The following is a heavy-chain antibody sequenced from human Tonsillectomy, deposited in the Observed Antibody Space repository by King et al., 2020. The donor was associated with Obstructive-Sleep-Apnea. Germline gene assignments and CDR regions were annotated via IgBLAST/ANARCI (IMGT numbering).Heavy chain of an antibody. CDR1: GLTFDSYA. CDR3: AKEGGGSGVYWVDS. D-gene: IGHD3-10*01. V-gene: IGHV3-23*04. CDR2: INTRGTT. J-gene: IGHJ5*01. Sequence: FQLVQSGGCLVQPGGSLRLSCAASGLTFDSYAMCCVLQAPGKGLEWVSAINTRGTTFYADSVKGRFTISSDNSKYTVDLQVNSLRAEDTAFYYCAKEGGGSGVYWVDSWGQGTLVTVSS.